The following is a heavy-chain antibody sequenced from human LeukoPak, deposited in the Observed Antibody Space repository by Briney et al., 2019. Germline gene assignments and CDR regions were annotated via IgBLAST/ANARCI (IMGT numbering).Heavy chain of an antibody. CDR3: ARVLVPKIDVFDS. V-gene: IGHV1-2*02. CDR2: MNPKSGRT. J-gene: IGHJ4*02. CDR1: GYTFTSYA. D-gene: IGHD3-10*01. Sequence: ASVKVSCKASGYTFTSYAMNWVRQAPGHGPEWMGWMNPKSGRTNYAEKFQGRVTLTRDSSISTAYMELSSLMSDDTAIYYCARVLVPKIDVFDSWGQGTLVTVSS.